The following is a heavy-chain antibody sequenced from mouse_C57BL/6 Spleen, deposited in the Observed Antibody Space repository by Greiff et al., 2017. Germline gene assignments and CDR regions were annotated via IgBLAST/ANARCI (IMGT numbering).Heavy chain of an antibody. CDR1: GFTFSSYT. V-gene: IGHV5-9*01. CDR2: ISGGGGNT. CDR3: ARHSDRTFIDY. Sequence: EVQVVESGGGLVKPGGSLKLSCAASGFTFSSYTMSWVRQTPEKRLEWVATISGGGGNTYYPDSVKGRVTISRDNAKNTLYLQMGSLRSEETALYYCARHSDRTFIDYWGQGTTLTVSS. J-gene: IGHJ2*01.